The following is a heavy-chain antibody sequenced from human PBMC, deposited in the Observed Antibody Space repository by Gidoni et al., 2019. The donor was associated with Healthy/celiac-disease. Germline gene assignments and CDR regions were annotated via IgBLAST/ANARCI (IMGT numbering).Heavy chain of an antibody. V-gene: IGHV4-34*01. J-gene: IGHJ5*02. CDR3: ARPYDFWSGYHRGFDP. CDR2: INHSGST. D-gene: IGHD3-3*01. Sequence: QVQLQQWGAGLSKPSETLSLTCAVYGGSFSGYYWGWIRQPPGKGLEWIGEINHSGSTNYNPSLKSRVTISVDTSKNQFSLKLSSVTAADTAVYYCARPYDFWSGYHRGFDPWGQGTLVTVSS. CDR1: GGSFSGYY.